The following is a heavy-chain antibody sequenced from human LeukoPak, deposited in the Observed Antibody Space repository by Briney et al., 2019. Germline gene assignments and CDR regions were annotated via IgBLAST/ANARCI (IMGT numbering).Heavy chain of an antibody. CDR2: VYHTGGT. D-gene: IGHD2-15*01. CDR3: ARDSRSCSGGICYSAWYFDL. CDR1: GGSVGSVSSY. V-gene: IGHV4-61*01. Sequence: SETLSLTCTVSGGSVGSVSSYWTWIRQPPGKGLEWIGYVYHTGGTKYNPSLKSRVTISLDTPKNQFSLRLSSVTAADTAVYYCARDSRSCSGGICYSAWYFDLWARGNLVTVSS. J-gene: IGHJ2*01.